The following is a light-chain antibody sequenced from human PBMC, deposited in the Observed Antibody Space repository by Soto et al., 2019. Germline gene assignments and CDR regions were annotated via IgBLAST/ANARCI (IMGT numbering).Light chain of an antibody. Sequence: EIVFTHSPGTLSLSTGGRASLSCRASQSVSSSYLAWYQQKPGQAPRLLIYGASSRATGIPDRFSGSGSGTDFTLTISRLEPEDFAVYYCQQYGDSPLTWTFGQGTKVDI. CDR1: QSVSSSY. CDR2: GAS. J-gene: IGKJ1*01. V-gene: IGKV3-20*01. CDR3: QQYGDSPLTWT.